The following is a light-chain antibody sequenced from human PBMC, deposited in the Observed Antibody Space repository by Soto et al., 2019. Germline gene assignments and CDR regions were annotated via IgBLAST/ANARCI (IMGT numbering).Light chain of an antibody. J-gene: IGLJ1*01. V-gene: IGLV2-8*01. CDR2: EIN. CDR1: SSDVGAYDY. Sequence: QSVLTQPPSASGSPGQSVTISCTGTSSDVGAYDYVSWYQQHPGKAPKLMIYEINKRPSGVPDRFSGSKSGNTASLTVSGLQAEDEAEYSCSSFAGSNNFPYVFGTGTKLTVL. CDR3: SSFAGSNNFPYV.